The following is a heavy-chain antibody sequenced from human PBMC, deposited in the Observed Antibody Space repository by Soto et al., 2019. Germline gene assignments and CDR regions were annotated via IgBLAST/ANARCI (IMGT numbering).Heavy chain of an antibody. CDR3: AKALESLMAPDI. D-gene: IGHD3-3*01. V-gene: IGHV3-23*01. CDR2: ITGSGVTT. CDR1: GFTFSNYA. Sequence: GGSLRLSXAASGFTFSNYAMSWVRQAPGKGLEWVSGITGSGVTTYYADSVKGRFTISRDNSKNTLYLQMNNLRVEDTAVYYCAKALESLMAPDIWGQGTMVTVSS. J-gene: IGHJ3*02.